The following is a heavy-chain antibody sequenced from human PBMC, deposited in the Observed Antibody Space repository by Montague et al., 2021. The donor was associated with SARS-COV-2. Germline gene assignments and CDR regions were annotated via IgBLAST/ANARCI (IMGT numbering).Heavy chain of an antibody. V-gene: IGHV4-59*01. CDR1: GGSISGYY. CDR3: ARLLRSCTNGVCRTYYYYAMDV. Sequence: SETLSLTCTVSGGSISGYYWSWFRQPPGKGLEWIGYIYYSGSTKYNPFLESRVTVSVDMSKNQVSLKLSSVTAADTAVYYCARLLRSCTNGVCRTYYYYAMDVWGQGTTVTVSS. J-gene: IGHJ6*02. CDR2: IYYSGST. D-gene: IGHD2-8*01.